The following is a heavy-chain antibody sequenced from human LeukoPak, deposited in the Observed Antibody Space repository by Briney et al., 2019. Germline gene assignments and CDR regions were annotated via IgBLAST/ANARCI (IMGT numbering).Heavy chain of an antibody. D-gene: IGHD2-21*01. CDR2: IIFGEPA. CDR3: ARGRRQLLLGKYYYYMDV. V-gene: IGHV4-34*01. J-gene: IGHJ6*03. Sequence: SETLSLTSVVDGGHCSGYYWSWIRQPPGKGLEWIGHIIFGEPAYNPSLKSRVTVSLDTSKNQFFLNLTSVTAADTAVYFCARGRRQLLLGKYYYYMDVWGRGTTVIVSS. CDR1: GGHCSGYY.